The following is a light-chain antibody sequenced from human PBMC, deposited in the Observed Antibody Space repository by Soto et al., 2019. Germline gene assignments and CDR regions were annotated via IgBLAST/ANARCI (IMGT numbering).Light chain of an antibody. CDR3: QQYGSSPFT. CDR1: QSVNNDY. Sequence: EIVLTQSPGTLALSQGERATLSCRASQSVNNDYLTWYQQKRGQAPRLLIHGASSRATGIPDRFSGSGSGTDFTLTISRLEPEHFAVYYCQQYGSSPFTFGPGTRAGIK. V-gene: IGKV3-20*01. CDR2: GAS. J-gene: IGKJ3*01.